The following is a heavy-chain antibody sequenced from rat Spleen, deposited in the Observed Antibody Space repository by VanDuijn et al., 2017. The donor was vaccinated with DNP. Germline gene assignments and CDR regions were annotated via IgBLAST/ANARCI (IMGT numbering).Heavy chain of an antibody. J-gene: IGHJ2*01. V-gene: IGHV3-3*01. D-gene: IGHD5-1*01. CDR2: INSAGST. CDR3: AVQLGVFEY. CDR1: GYSITSNFR. Sequence: EVQLQESGPGLVKPSQSLSLTCSVTGYSITSNFRWSWIRKFPGNTLEWMGYINSAGSTDYNPSLKSRISITRDTSKNQFFLQVNSVTSEDTATYYCAVQLGVFEYWGEGVMVTVSS.